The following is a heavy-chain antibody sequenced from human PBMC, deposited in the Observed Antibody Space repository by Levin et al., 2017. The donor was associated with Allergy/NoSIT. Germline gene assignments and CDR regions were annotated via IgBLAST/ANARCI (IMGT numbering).Heavy chain of an antibody. J-gene: IGHJ4*02. Sequence: LSQTLSLTCTVSGGSISSYYWSWIRQPPGKGLEWIGYIYYSGSTNYNPSLKSRVTISVDTSKNQFSLKLSSVTAADTAVYYCARGYSYGFVGYYFDYWGQGTLVTVSS. CDR3: ARGYSYGFVGYYFDY. D-gene: IGHD5-18*01. V-gene: IGHV4-59*08. CDR2: IYYSGST. CDR1: GGSISSYY.